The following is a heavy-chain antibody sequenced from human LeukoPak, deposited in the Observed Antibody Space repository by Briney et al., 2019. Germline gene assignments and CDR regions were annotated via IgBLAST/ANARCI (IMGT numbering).Heavy chain of an antibody. CDR2: IYYSGST. J-gene: IGHJ4*02. Sequence: SETLSLTCTVSGGSISSYYWSWIRQPPGKGLEWIGYIYYSGSTNYNPSLKSRVTISVDTSKNQFSLKLSSVTAADTAVYYCARAEFTFGELYIDYWGQGTLVTVSS. CDR1: GGSISSYY. CDR3: ARAEFTFGELYIDY. D-gene: IGHD3-10*01. V-gene: IGHV4-59*01.